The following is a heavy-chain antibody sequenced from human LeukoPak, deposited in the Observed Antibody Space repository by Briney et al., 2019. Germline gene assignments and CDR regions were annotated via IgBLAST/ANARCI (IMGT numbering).Heavy chain of an antibody. CDR2: ISYDGSNK. CDR3: AKDLSVAVAGLGFDY. J-gene: IGHJ4*02. D-gene: IGHD6-19*01. Sequence: PGRSLRLSCAASGFTFSSYGMHWVRQAPGKGLEWVAVISYDGSNKYYADSVKGRFTISRDNSKNTLYLQMNSLRAEGTAVYYCAKDLSVAVAGLGFDYWGQGTLVTVSS. V-gene: IGHV3-30*18. CDR1: GFTFSSYG.